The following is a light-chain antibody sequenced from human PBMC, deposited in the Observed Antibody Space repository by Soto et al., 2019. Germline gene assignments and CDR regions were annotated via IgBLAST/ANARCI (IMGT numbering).Light chain of an antibody. V-gene: IGKV1-5*03. CDR3: QQYNNYGT. Sequence: DIQMTQSPSTLSASVGDRVTITCRASQSISSRLAWYQQKPGKAPKLLIYKASSLESGVPSRFSGSGSGTEFTLTISSLQPDDFATYYCQQYNNYGTFGQGTKVEIK. CDR2: KAS. J-gene: IGKJ1*01. CDR1: QSISSR.